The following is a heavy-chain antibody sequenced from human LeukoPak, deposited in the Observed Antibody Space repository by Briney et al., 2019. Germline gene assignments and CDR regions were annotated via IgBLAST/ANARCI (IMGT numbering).Heavy chain of an antibody. V-gene: IGHV4-59*08. D-gene: IGHD3-22*01. J-gene: IGHJ1*01. Sequence: SETLSLTCTVSGYSISSHFWSWIRQPPGKGLEWIGCIHYTGSTNYNPSLKSRVTISVDTSKNQLSLRLSSVTAADTAVYYCARLLRGSSGYPEYFEHWGQGTLVTVSS. CDR1: GYSISSHF. CDR2: IHYTGST. CDR3: ARLLRGSSGYPEYFEH.